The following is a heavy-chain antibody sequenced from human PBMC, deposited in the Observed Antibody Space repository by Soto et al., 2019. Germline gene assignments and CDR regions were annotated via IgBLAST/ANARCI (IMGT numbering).Heavy chain of an antibody. V-gene: IGHV3-73*02. Sequence: EVQLVESGGGLVQPGGSLILSCAASGFTFSGSAIHWVRQASGRGLEWVGRIRDKATNYATAYAASVKGRFTISRDDSKNTAYLQMSSLKTEDTAVYYCTSPEYYYGSGNVDYWGQGTLVTISS. CDR1: GFTFSGSA. CDR2: IRDKATNYAT. J-gene: IGHJ4*02. CDR3: TSPEYYYGSGNVDY. D-gene: IGHD3-10*01.